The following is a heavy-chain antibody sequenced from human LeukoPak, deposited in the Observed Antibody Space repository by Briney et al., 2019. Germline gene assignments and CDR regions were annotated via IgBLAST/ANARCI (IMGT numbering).Heavy chain of an antibody. CDR2: IYHSGST. J-gene: IGHJ4*02. V-gene: IGHV4-39*07. D-gene: IGHD1-26*01. CDR1: GGSISSRSYY. Sequence: SETLSLTCTVSGGSISSRSYYWGWIRQPPGKGLEWIGSIYHSGSTYYNPSLKSRVTISVDTSKNQFSLKLSSVTAADTAVYYCAREWTQSGSFDYWGQGTLVTVSS. CDR3: AREWTQSGSFDY.